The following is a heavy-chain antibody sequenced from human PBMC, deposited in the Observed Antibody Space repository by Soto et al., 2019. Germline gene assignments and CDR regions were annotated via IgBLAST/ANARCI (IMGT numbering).Heavy chain of an antibody. CDR3: ARETTTPTTYYGFWSGHPAPGYIWFDP. V-gene: IGHV4-30-4*01. CDR2: IYYSGST. J-gene: IGHJ5*02. CDR1: GGSISSGDYY. D-gene: IGHD3-3*01. Sequence: SETLSLTCTVSGGSISSGDYYWSWIRQPPGKGLEWIGYIYYSGSTYYNPSLKSRVTISVDTSKNQLSLKLSSVTAADTAVYYCARETTTPTTYYGFWSGHPAPGYIWFDPWGQGTLVTVSS.